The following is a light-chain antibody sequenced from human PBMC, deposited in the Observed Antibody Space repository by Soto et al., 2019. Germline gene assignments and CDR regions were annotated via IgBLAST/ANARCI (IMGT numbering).Light chain of an antibody. Sequence: EIVLTQSPATLSLSPGERATLSCRASQSVRSNLAWYQHKPGQAPRLLIYDVSKRATGIPGRFSGSGFGTDFTLTISNVEPEDFAVYYCQQRDNWPWTFCQGAKVEIK. CDR3: QQRDNWPWT. V-gene: IGKV3-11*01. CDR1: QSVRSN. CDR2: DVS. J-gene: IGKJ1*01.